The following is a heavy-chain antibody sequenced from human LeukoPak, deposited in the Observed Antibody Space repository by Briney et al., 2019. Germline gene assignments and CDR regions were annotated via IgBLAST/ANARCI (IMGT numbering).Heavy chain of an antibody. D-gene: IGHD2-15*01. CDR1: GYTFINYG. V-gene: IGHV1-18*01. J-gene: IGHJ5*02. CDR2: ITTYNGNT. Sequence: ASVKVSCKASGYTFINYGITWVRQAPGQGLEWMGWITTYNGNTYYAQNFQGRVTMTAGTSTSTAYMEVRSLRSDDTAVYYCARLSPPIASFCSGGTCYSGGFDPWGQGTLATVSS. CDR3: ARLSPPIASFCSGGTCYSGGFDP.